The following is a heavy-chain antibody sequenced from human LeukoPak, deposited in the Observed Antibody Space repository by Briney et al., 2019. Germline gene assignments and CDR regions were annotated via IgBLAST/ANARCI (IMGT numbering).Heavy chain of an antibody. J-gene: IGHJ6*03. Sequence: GGSLRLSCAASGFTFSSYSMNWVRQAPGKGLEWVSSISSSSSYIYYADSVKGRFTISRDNAKNSLYLQMNSLRAEDTAVYYCATGGGWEPSSGVVTHIDVWGKGTTVTVSS. CDR1: GFTFSSYS. CDR3: ATGGGWEPSSGVVTHIDV. CDR2: ISSSSSYI. V-gene: IGHV3-21*01. D-gene: IGHD3-3*01.